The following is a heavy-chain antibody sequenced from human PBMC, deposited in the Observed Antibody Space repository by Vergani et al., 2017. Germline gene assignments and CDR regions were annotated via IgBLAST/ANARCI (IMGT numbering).Heavy chain of an antibody. CDR3: NRHRDNTYYYDSSGYYYAPSYNYYGVDV. CDR1: GFTFSGSA. D-gene: IGHD3-22*01. CDR2: IRSKANSYAT. Sequence: EVQLVESGGGLVQPGGSLKLSCAASGFTFSGSAMHWVRQASGKGLEWVGRIRSKANSYATAYAASVKGRVTIYRDDSKNTAYLQMNSLKTEDTAVYYCNRHRDNTYYYDSSGYYYAPSYNYYGVDVWGQGTTVTVSS. V-gene: IGHV3-73*01. J-gene: IGHJ6*02.